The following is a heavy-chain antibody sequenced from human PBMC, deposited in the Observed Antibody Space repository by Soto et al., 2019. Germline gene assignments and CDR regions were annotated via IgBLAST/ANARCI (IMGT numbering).Heavy chain of an antibody. J-gene: IGHJ6*02. CDR2: TSAYKGNT. D-gene: IGHD6-19*01. CDR3: ARRQWLVGGYYYGMDV. CDR1: GYTFTSYG. Sequence: QVQLVQSGAEVKKPGASVKVSCKASGYTFTSYGISWVRQAPGQGLEWMGWTSAYKGNTNYAQKLQGRVTMTTDTXTXXAYMELRRLRSDDTAVYYCARRQWLVGGYYYGMDVWGQGTTVTVSS. V-gene: IGHV1-18*01.